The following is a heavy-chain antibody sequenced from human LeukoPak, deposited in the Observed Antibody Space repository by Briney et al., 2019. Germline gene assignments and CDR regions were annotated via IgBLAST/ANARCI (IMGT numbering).Heavy chain of an antibody. CDR2: IWYDGSNK. D-gene: IGHD3-10*01. J-gene: IGHJ4*02. CDR1: GFTFSSYG. Sequence: GGSLRLSCAASGFTFSSYGMHWVRQAPGKGLEWVAVIWYDGSNKYYADSVKGRFTISRDNSKNTLYLQMNSLRAEDTAVYYCASLGTGSGSYPSDYWGQGTLVTVSS. V-gene: IGHV3-33*01. CDR3: ASLGTGSGSYPSDY.